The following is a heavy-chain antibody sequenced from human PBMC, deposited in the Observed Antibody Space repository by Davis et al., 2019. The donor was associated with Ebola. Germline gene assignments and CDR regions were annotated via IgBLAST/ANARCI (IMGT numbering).Heavy chain of an antibody. V-gene: IGHV3-23*01. CDR3: AKGDKTRLYFDTSHDH. CDR2: IRADSTRA. CDR1: GYSFTSYW. D-gene: IGHD3-22*01. Sequence: GGSLRLSCKGSGYSFTSYWIGWVRQAAGKGLEWVSTIRADSTRAYYADSVKGRFTISRDNSKNTLYLQMNSLRAGDTAVYYCAKGDKTRLYFDTSHDHWGQGTLVTVSS. J-gene: IGHJ5*02.